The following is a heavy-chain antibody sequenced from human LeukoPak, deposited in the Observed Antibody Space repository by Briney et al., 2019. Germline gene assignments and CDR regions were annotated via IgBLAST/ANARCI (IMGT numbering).Heavy chain of an antibody. CDR1: GGSIRSSSHY. J-gene: IGHJ5*02. V-gene: IGHV4-39*07. D-gene: IGHD2-8*01. Sequence: SETLSLTCTVSGGSIRSSSHYWGWIRQPPGKGLEWIGSIYYSGNTYYNPSLKSRVTLLVDTSKNQSSLRLSSGTAADTAVYYCARGGGRTFDPWGQGTLVTVSS. CDR3: ARGGGRTFDP. CDR2: IYYSGNT.